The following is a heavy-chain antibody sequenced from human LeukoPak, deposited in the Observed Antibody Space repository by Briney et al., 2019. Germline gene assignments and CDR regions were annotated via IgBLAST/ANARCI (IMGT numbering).Heavy chain of an antibody. D-gene: IGHD2-2*01. CDR1: GGSFSGYY. Sequence: SETLSLTCAVYGGSFSGYYWSWIRQPPGKGLEWIGEINHSGSTNYNPSLKSRVTISVDTSTNQFSLKLSSVTAADTAVYYCARGRDVVVPAAMSRYYFDYWGQGTLVTVSS. J-gene: IGHJ4*02. CDR3: ARGRDVVVPAAMSRYYFDY. V-gene: IGHV4-34*01. CDR2: INHSGST.